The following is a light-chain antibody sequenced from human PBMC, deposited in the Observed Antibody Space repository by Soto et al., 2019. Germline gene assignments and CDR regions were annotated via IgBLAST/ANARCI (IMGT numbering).Light chain of an antibody. CDR1: ESVNDY. V-gene: IGKV1-5*03. J-gene: IGKJ1*01. CDR2: RAS. Sequence: DIQMTQSPSTLSASVGDRVTVTCRASESVNDYLAWYQHKPGKAPNLLIYRASRLESGVPSRFSGSASGKEFTLTISSLQPDDFATYYCHHYNTYPWTFGQGTKVEIK. CDR3: HHYNTYPWT.